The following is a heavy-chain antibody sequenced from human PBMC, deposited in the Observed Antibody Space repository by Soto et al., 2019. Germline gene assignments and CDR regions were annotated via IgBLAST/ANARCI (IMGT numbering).Heavy chain of an antibody. V-gene: IGHV1-69*01. CDR3: ARAGGYSSGWYDYYYGMDV. CDR2: IIPIFGTA. Sequence: QVQLVQSGAEVKKPGSSVKVSCKASGGTFSSYAISWVRQAPGQGLEWMGGIIPIFGTANYAQKFQGRVTITADESTSTAYMELSSLRSEDTAVYYCARAGGYSSGWYDYYYGMDVWGQGTTVTVSS. CDR1: GGTFSSYA. J-gene: IGHJ6*02. D-gene: IGHD6-19*01.